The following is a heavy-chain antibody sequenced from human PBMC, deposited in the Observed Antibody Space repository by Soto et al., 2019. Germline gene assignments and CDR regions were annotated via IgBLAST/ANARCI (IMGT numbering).Heavy chain of an antibody. D-gene: IGHD3-22*01. J-gene: IGHJ5*02. V-gene: IGHV4-39*01. CDR1: GGSISSSSYY. Sequence: PSETLGLCCSVSGGSISSSSYYWGWIRQPPGLGVECIGSIYYSGSTYYNPSLKSRVTISVDTSKTQFSLKLNSVTAADTAVYYCARHPRRNYYDSSAYYYSQTTWFDPWGQGTLVTVSS. CDR2: IYYSGST. CDR3: ARHPRRNYYDSSAYYYSQTTWFDP.